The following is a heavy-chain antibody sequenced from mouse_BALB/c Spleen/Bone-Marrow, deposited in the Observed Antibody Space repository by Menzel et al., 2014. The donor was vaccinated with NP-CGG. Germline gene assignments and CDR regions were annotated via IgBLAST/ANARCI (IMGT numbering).Heavy chain of an antibody. CDR1: GFNIEDTY. CDR2: IDPANGNT. CDR3: ASYRYAWYFDV. V-gene: IGHV14-3*02. J-gene: IGHJ1*01. D-gene: IGHD2-14*01. Sequence: VQLQQSGAELVKPGASVKLSCTASGFNIEDTYMHWVKQRPEQGLEWIGRIDPANGNTKYDPKFQGKATITADTSSNTAYLQLSSLTSEDTAVYYCASYRYAWYFDVWGAGTTVTVSS.